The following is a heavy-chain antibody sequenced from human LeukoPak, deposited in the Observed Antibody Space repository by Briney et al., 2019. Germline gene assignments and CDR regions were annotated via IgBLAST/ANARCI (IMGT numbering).Heavy chain of an antibody. J-gene: IGHJ5*02. CDR1: GFIVSSNY. V-gene: IGHV3-53*01. Sequence: PGGSLRLSCAASGFIVSSNYMTWVRQAPGKGLEWISVLYSGGTTYYADSVKGRFSISRDNSNNTLYLQMNSLRAEDTAVYYCARVNRGAHDSWGQGTLVTVSS. CDR2: LYSGGTT. CDR3: ARVNRGAHDS. D-gene: IGHD3-3*01.